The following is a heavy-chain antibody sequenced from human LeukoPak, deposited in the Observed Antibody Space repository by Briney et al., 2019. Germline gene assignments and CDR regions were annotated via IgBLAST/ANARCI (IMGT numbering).Heavy chain of an antibody. Sequence: GGSLRLSCAASGFTFSSYAMSWVRQAPGKGLEWVSAISGSGGSTYYADSVKGRFTISRDNSKNTLYLQMNSLRAEDTAVYYCATTGMITFGGVIVIDDYWGQGTLVTASS. CDR1: GFTFSSYA. CDR3: ATTGMITFGGVIVIDDY. CDR2: ISGSGGST. J-gene: IGHJ4*02. V-gene: IGHV3-23*01. D-gene: IGHD3-16*02.